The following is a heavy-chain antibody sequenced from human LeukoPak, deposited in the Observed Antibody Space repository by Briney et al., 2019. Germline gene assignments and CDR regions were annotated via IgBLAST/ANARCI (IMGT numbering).Heavy chain of an antibody. CDR1: GYTLTELS. J-gene: IGHJ5*02. D-gene: IGHD3-10*01. CDR3: AGYYGSGSYYPWFDP. Sequence: ASVKVSCKVSGYTLTELSMHWVRQAPGKGLEWMGGFDPEDGETIYAQKFQGRVTMTEDTSTDTAYMALSSLRSEDTAVYYCAGYYGSGSYYPWFDPWGQGTLVTVSS. CDR2: FDPEDGET. V-gene: IGHV1-24*01.